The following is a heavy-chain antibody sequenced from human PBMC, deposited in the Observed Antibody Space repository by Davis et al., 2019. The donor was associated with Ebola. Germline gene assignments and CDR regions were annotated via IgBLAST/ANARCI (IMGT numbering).Heavy chain of an antibody. CDR3: THSSGYNNADY. CDR1: GFTFSSYW. J-gene: IGHJ4*02. D-gene: IGHD3-22*01. CDR2: IKQDGSEK. Sequence: GGSLRLSCAASGFTFSSYWMSWVRQAPGKGLEWVANIKQDGSEKYYVDSVKGRFTISRDNAKNSLYLQMNSLRAEDTAVYYCTHSSGYNNADYWGQGTLVTVSS. V-gene: IGHV3-7*03.